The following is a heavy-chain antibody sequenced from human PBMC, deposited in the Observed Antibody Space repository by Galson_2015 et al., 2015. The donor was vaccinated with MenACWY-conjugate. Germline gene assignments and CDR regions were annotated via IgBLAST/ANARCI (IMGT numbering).Heavy chain of an antibody. CDR2: IHGVSTT. CDR1: GFIVSDNY. D-gene: IGHD6-19*01. CDR3: ARGPYSSAWYGFDC. J-gene: IGHJ4*02. V-gene: IGHV3-53*01. Sequence: SLRLSCAASGFIVSDNYMSWVRQAPGKGLEGVSVIHGVSTTYYADSVKGRFTISRDNSKNTLYLQMDSLRADDTAVYYCARGPYSSAWYGFDCWGQGTLVTVSS.